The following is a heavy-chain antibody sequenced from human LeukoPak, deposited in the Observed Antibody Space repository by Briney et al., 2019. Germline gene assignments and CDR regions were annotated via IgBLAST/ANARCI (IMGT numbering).Heavy chain of an antibody. D-gene: IGHD4-17*01. CDR1: GGSISSSSHY. CDR2: IYYSGSS. V-gene: IGHV4-39*01. Sequence: LSETLSLTCTVSGGSISSSSHYWGWFRQPPGKGLEWIGYIYYSGSSFCNPSLKSRVTMSVDTSKNQFSLRLNSVTAADTAVYYCARGPTVTTDYWGQGTLVTVSS. J-gene: IGHJ4*02. CDR3: ARGPTVTTDY.